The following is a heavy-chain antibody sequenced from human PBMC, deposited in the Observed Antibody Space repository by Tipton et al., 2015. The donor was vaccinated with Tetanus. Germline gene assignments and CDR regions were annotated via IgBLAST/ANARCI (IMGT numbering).Heavy chain of an antibody. CDR1: DGSFSAYY. CDR3: ARGPTVTTAHYYYGMDV. D-gene: IGHD4-11*01. V-gene: IGHV4-34*01. CDR2: INHTGST. Sequence: TLSLTCDVYDGSFSAYYWTWIRQPPGKGLEWIGEINHTGSTNYNPSLRRRVTISIGTSNNQFSLKLNSVTAADSAVYYCARGPTVTTAHYYYGMDVWGQGTTVTVSS. J-gene: IGHJ6*02.